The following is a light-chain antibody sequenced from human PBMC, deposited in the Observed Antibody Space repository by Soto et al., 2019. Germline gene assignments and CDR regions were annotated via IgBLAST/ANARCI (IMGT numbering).Light chain of an antibody. J-gene: IGKJ2*01. CDR3: QQCGPSLKYT. CDR1: QAVTGKY. V-gene: IGKV3-20*01. CDR2: GAS. Sequence: EVVLTQSPDTLSLSPGERATLSCRASQAVTGKYLAWYQQKPGQSPRLLIYGASNSAAGIPDRFSGSGSGTDFTLTISRLEPEDFAVYYCQQCGPSLKYTFGQGTQLEIK.